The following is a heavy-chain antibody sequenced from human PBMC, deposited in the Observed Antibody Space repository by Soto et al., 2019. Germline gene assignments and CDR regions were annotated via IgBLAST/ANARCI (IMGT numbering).Heavy chain of an antibody. V-gene: IGHV3-48*01. D-gene: IGHD5-18*01. CDR3: ARDGQPHDY. CDR1: GFTFDDYT. J-gene: IGHJ4*02. CDR2: ISSSSSTI. Sequence: GGSLRLSCAASGFTFDDYTMHWVRQAPGKGLEWVSYISSSSSTIYYADSVKGRFTISRDNAKNSLYLQMNSLRAEDTAVYYCARDGQPHDYWGQGTLVTVSS.